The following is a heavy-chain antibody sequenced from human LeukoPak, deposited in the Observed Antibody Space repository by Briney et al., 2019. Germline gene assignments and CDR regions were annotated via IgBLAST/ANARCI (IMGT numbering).Heavy chain of an antibody. V-gene: IGHV4-59*01. CDR1: CGSISSYY. CDR3: ARDLELERNRWNYFES. J-gene: IGHJ4*02. Sequence: PSETLSLTCTVSCGSISSYYWSWIRQPPGKGLEWIGYLYYSGSTNYNPSLKSRVTISEDTSKKQFSLKLSSVTAADTAVYYCARDLELERNRWNYFESWGQGTLVTVSS. CDR2: LYYSGST. D-gene: IGHD1-1*01.